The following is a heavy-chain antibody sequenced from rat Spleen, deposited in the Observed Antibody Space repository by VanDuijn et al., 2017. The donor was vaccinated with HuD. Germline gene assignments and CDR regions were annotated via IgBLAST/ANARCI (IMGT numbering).Heavy chain of an antibody. J-gene: IGHJ2*01. V-gene: IGHV5-29*01. D-gene: IGHD1-7*01. CDR3: ARQSTMAPFDY. CDR1: GFTFSDYY. Sequence: EVQLVESDGGLVQPGRSLKLSCAASGFTFSDYYMAWVRQAPTKGLEWVATISYAGSSTYYRDSVKGRFTISRDNAKSTLYLQMDSLRSEDTATYYCARQSTMAPFDYWGQGVMVTVSS. CDR2: ISYAGSST.